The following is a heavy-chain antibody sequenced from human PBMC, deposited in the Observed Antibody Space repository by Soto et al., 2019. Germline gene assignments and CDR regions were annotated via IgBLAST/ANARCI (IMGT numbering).Heavy chain of an antibody. CDR3: ARKGAQRLRGYSGYDYPNWFDP. D-gene: IGHD5-12*01. V-gene: IGHV1-8*01. J-gene: IGHJ5*02. CDR1: GYTFTSYD. Sequence: ASVKVSCKASGYTFTSYDINWVRQATGQGLEWMGWMNPNSGNTGYAQKFQGRVTMTRNTSISTAYMELSSLSSEDTAGYYCARKGAQRLRGYSGYDYPNWFDPWGQGTLVTVSS. CDR2: MNPNSGNT.